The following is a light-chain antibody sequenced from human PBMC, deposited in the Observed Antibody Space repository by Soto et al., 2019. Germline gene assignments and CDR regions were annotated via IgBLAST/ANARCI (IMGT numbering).Light chain of an antibody. J-gene: IGLJ2*01. Sequence: QSVLTQPPSVSAAPGHKVTISCSGSSSNIGNNYVSWYQQLPGTAPKLLIYDSNKRPSGIPDRFSGSKSGTSATLGITGLQTGDEADYYCGTWDSSLSAVVFGGGTQLTVL. CDR2: DSN. CDR3: GTWDSSLSAVV. V-gene: IGLV1-51*01. CDR1: SSNIGNNY.